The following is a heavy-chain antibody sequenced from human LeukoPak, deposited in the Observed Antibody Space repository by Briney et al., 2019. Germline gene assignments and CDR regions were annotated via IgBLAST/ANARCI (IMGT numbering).Heavy chain of an antibody. CDR1: GFIFRSYA. J-gene: IGHJ4*02. V-gene: IGHV3-23*01. CDR3: AKWGDYDILTGYYVSDF. Sequence: GGSLRLSCAASGFIFRSYAMSWVRQAPGKGLEWVSAITGSGDTTYYADSVKGRFTISRDNSKNTLYVEMNTLRAEGTAVYYCAKWGDYDILTGYYVSDFWGQGTLVTVSS. CDR2: ITGSGDTT. D-gene: IGHD3-9*01.